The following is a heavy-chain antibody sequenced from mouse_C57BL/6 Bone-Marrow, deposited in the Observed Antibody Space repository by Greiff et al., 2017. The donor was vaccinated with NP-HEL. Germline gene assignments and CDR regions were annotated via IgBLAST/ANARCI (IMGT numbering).Heavy chain of an antibody. CDR3: ARDYYGSKGFAY. D-gene: IGHD1-1*01. J-gene: IGHJ3*01. CDR1: GYTFTDYY. Sequence: EVQLQQSGPELVKPGASVKISCKASGYTFTDYYMNWVKQSHGKSLEWIGDINPNNGGTTYNQKFKGKATLTVEKSSSTAYMELRSLTSEDTAVYYCARDYYGSKGFAYWGQGTLVTVSA. V-gene: IGHV1-26*01. CDR2: INPNNGGT.